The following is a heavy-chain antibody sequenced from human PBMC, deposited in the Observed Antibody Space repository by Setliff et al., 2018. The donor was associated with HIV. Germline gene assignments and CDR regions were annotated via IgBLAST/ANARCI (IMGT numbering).Heavy chain of an antibody. CDR2: ISVYNGNT. D-gene: IGHD1-26*01. V-gene: IGHV1-18*01. CDR1: GYTFTSYG. CDR3: AREGIVGATLRYYYYAMDV. Sequence: ASVKVSCKTSGYTFTSYGISWVRQAPGQGLEWMGWISVYNGNTNYAQKLQGRVTMTTDTSTSTAYMELRSLRSDDTAVYYCAREGIVGATLRYYYYAMDVWGQGTMVTVSS. J-gene: IGHJ6*02.